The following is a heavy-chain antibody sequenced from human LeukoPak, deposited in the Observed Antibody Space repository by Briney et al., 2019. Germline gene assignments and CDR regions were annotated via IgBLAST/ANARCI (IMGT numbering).Heavy chain of an antibody. D-gene: IGHD5-18*01. CDR2: IYYSGST. CDR3: ARSRYSYGYNFDY. V-gene: IGHV4-61*01. CDR1: GGSFSSGSYY. J-gene: IGHJ4*02. Sequence: SETLSLTCTVSGGSFSSGSYYWSWIRQPPGKGLEWIGYIYYSGSTNYNPSLKSRVTISVDTSKNQFSLKLSSVTAADTAVYYCARSRYSYGYNFDYWGQGTLVTVSS.